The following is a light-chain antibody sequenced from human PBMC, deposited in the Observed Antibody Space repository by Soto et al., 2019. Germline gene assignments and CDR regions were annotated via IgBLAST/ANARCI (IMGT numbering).Light chain of an antibody. CDR3: QQYNSYFRWT. V-gene: IGKV3D-15*01. Sequence: EIVLTQSPATLSVSPGETTILSCRASQSINSDVAWYQQKVGQTPRLLIHGASTRATGIAARFSGSGSGTEFTLTISSLQPDDFATYYCQQYNSYFRWTFGQGTKVDIK. J-gene: IGKJ1*01. CDR2: GAS. CDR1: QSINSD.